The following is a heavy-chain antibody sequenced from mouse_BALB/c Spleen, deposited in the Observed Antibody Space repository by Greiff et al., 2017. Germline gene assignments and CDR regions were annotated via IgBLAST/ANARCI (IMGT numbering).Heavy chain of an antibody. CDR1: GYTFTDYA. J-gene: IGHJ2*01. CDR3: ARSGYGNLFDY. Sequence: VMLVESGAELVRPGVSVKISCKGSGYTFTDYAMHWVKQSHAKSLEWIGVISTYYGDASYNQKSKGKATMTVDKSSSTAYMELARLTSEDSAIYYCARSGYGNLFDYWGQGTTLTVSS. CDR2: ISTYYGDA. D-gene: IGHD3-1*01. V-gene: IGHV1S137*01.